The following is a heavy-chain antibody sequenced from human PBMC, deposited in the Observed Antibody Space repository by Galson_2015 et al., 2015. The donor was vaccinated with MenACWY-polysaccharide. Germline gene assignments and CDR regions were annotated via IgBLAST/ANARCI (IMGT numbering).Heavy chain of an antibody. J-gene: IGHJ1*01. D-gene: IGHD6-13*01. CDR2: IGGSGDGR. Sequence: SLRLSGAVSGVTLRKYAMSWARQAPGKGLEWVSTIGGSGDGRYHADSVKDRFTISRDNSQNTLFLEMRSLRAEDTAMYYCAKDAIAGIVLTPLRVPLQRWGQGTLVAVSS. CDR3: AKDAIAGIVLTPLRVPLQR. CDR1: GVTLRKYA. V-gene: IGHV3-23*01.